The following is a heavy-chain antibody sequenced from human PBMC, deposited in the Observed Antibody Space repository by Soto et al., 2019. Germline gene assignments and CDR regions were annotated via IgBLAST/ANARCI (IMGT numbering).Heavy chain of an antibody. CDR3: ASRQAGSTVTASRDY. D-gene: IGHD4-17*01. CDR2: ISGSGGDT. V-gene: IGHV3-23*01. CDR1: GLTFSAYG. J-gene: IGHJ4*02. Sequence: GGSLRLSCVASGLTFSAYGMSWVRQAPGKGLEWVSAISGSGGDTYYADSVKGRFTISRDNSKNTMYLQMNSLRADDTAIYYCASRQAGSTVTASRDYWGQGTLVTVSS.